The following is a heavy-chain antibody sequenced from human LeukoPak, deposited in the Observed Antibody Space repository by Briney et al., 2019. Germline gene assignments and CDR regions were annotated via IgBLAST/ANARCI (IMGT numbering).Heavy chain of an antibody. Sequence: TPSETLSLTCTVSGGSISSYYWSWIRQPPGKGLERIGYIYYSGSTNYNPSLKSRVTISVDTSKNQFSLKLSSVTAADTAVYYCAADGARWYWGQGTLVTVSS. CDR1: GGSISSYY. CDR2: IYYSGST. CDR3: AADGARWY. J-gene: IGHJ4*02. D-gene: IGHD4-23*01. V-gene: IGHV4-59*01.